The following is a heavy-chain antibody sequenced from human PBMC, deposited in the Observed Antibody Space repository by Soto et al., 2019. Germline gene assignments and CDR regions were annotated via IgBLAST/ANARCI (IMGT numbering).Heavy chain of an antibody. Sequence: SETLSFTCAVSGGSMYSSNWWSWVRQPPGKGLEWIGQIFHSGAANYNLSLKSRVTISLDKSENQFSLKMSSVTAADTAVYYCASLGTTVTSFDSWGQGTLVTVSS. CDR1: GGSMYSSNW. CDR2: IFHSGAA. CDR3: ASLGTTVTSFDS. D-gene: IGHD4-4*01. J-gene: IGHJ4*02. V-gene: IGHV4-4*02.